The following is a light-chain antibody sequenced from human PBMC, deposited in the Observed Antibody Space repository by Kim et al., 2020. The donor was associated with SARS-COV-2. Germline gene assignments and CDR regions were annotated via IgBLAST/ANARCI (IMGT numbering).Light chain of an antibody. CDR3: QQYNNWPGT. J-gene: IGKJ1*01. CDR1: QSVSSN. Sequence: VSPGESATRSCRASQSVSSNLAWYQQKPGQAPRLLIYGASTRATGIPARFSGSGSGTEFTLTISSLQSEDFAVYYCQQYNNWPGTFGQGTKVDIK. V-gene: IGKV3-15*01. CDR2: GAS.